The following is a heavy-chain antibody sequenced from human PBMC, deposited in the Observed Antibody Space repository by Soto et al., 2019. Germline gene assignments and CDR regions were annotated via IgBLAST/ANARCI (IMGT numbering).Heavy chain of an antibody. CDR3: ARVFDPVVPAARPFDYMDV. J-gene: IGHJ6*03. D-gene: IGHD2-2*01. V-gene: IGHV3-7*01. CDR1: GFTFSSYW. CDR2: IKQDGSEK. Sequence: GGSLRLSCAASGFTFSSYWMSWVRQAPGKGLEWVANIKQDGSEKYYVDSVKGRFTISRDNAKNSLYLQMNSLRAEDTAVYYCARVFDPVVPAARPFDYMDVWGKGTTVTVSS.